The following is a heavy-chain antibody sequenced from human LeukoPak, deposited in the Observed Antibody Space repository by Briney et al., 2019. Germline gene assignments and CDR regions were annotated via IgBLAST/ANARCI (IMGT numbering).Heavy chain of an antibody. D-gene: IGHD1-1*01. V-gene: IGHV3-21*01. CDR2: ISSSSSYR. CDR3: ASGYGY. CDR1: GFTFSSYS. J-gene: IGHJ4*02. Sequence: GGSLRLSCAASGFTFSSYSMNWVRQAPGKGLEWVSSISSSSSYRYYADSVKGRFTISRDNAKNSLYLQMNSLRAEDTAVYYCASGYGYWGQGTLVTVSS.